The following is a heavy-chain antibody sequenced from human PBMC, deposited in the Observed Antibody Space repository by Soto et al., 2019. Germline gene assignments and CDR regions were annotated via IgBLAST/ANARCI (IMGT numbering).Heavy chain of an antibody. Sequence: PGGSLRLSCAASGFTFSSYAMSWVRQAPGKGLEWVSAISGSGGSTYYADSVKGRFTISRDNSKNTLYLQMNSLRAEDTAVYYCAKGPYPDYWHYMDVWGKGTTVTVSS. J-gene: IGHJ6*03. CDR1: GFTFSSYA. D-gene: IGHD4-17*01. CDR2: ISGSGGST. CDR3: AKGPYPDYWHYMDV. V-gene: IGHV3-23*01.